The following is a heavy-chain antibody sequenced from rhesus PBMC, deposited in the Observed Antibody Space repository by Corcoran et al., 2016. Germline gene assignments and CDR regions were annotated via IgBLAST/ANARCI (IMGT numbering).Heavy chain of an antibody. CDR2: VYGSGGCT. D-gene: IGHD3-9*01. CDR3: ASPLTITVTITPFAA. CDR1: GGSIISRNW. Sequence: QVQLQESGPAVVKPSETPSLTCAVSGGSIISRNWWSWIRQSPGKGLEWIGGVYGSGGCTEYTPSLKSRVTFLKDASKNQFSLKLNFVTAADTAVYYCASPLTITVTITPFAAWGQGVLVTVSS. V-gene: IGHV4-93*01. J-gene: IGHJ4*01.